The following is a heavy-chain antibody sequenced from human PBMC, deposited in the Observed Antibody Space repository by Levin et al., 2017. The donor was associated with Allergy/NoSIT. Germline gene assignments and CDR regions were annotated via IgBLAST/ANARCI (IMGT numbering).Heavy chain of an antibody. J-gene: IGHJ5*02. V-gene: IGHV3-7*03. CDR3: ARAGRIVVVAAS. D-gene: IGHD2-15*01. Sequence: GVSLRLSCAASGFTLSSYWMSWVRQAPGKGLEWVANIKQDGSEKYYVDSVKGRFTISRDNAMNSLYLQMNSLRAEDTAVYYCARAGRIVVVAASWGQGTLVTVSS. CDR1: GFTLSSYW. CDR2: IKQDGSEK.